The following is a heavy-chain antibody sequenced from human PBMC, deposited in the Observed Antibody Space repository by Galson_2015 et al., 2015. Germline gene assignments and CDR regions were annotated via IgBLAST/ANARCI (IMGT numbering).Heavy chain of an antibody. CDR3: ARSFVLRFLEWLSGPGAFDI. CDR1: GFTFSSYW. Sequence: SLRLSCAASGFTFSSYWMSWVRQAPGKGLEWVANIKQDGSEKYYVDSVKGRFTISRDNAKNSLYLQMNSLRAEDTAVYYCARSFVLRFLEWLSGPGAFDIWGQGTMVTVSS. CDR2: IKQDGSEK. D-gene: IGHD3-3*01. V-gene: IGHV3-7*01. J-gene: IGHJ3*02.